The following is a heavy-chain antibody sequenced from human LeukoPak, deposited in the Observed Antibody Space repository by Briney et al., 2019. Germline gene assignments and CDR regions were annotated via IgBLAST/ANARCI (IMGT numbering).Heavy chain of an antibody. J-gene: IGHJ6*04. CDR1: GFTFSSYS. Sequence: GGSLRRSCAASGFTFSSYSMNWVRQAPGKGLEWVSSISSSSSYKYYADSVKGRFTISRDNTKNSLYLQMNRLRAEETAVYYCARADIVVVPAATHYYYYGMDVWGKGTTVTVSS. D-gene: IGHD2-2*01. V-gene: IGHV3-21*01. CDR2: ISSSSSYK. CDR3: ARADIVVVPAATHYYYYGMDV.